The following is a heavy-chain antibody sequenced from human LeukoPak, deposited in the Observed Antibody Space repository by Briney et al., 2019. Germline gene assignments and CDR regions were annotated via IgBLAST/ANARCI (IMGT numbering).Heavy chain of an antibody. CDR3: AKSRSGSANWALQIFDN. V-gene: IGHV3-23*01. D-gene: IGHD1-1*01. J-gene: IGHJ4*02. Sequence: PGGSLRLSCAASGFTFSSYAMSWVRQASGKGLEWVSAISGSGGSTYYADSVKGRFTISRDNSKNTLYLQMNSLRAEDTAVYYCAKSRSGSANWALQIFDNWGQGTLVTVSS. CDR1: GFTFSSYA. CDR2: ISGSGGST.